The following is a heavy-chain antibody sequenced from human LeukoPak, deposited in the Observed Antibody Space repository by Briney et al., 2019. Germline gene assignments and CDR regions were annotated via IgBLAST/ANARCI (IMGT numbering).Heavy chain of an antibody. CDR2: ISGSGGST. Sequence: GRSLRLSCAASGFTFSSYAMHWVRQAPGKGLEWVSAISGSGGSTYYADSVKGRFTISRDNSKNTLYLQMNSLRAEDTAVYYCAKVDSSGSGYFDYWGQGTLVTVSS. CDR3: AKVDSSGSGYFDY. V-gene: IGHV3-23*01. J-gene: IGHJ4*02. D-gene: IGHD6-19*01. CDR1: GFTFSSYA.